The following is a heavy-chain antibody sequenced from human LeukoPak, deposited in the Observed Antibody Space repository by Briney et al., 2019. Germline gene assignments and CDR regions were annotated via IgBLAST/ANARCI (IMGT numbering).Heavy chain of an antibody. CDR3: ARDGRHYYDSSGYYSVWFDP. D-gene: IGHD3-22*01. CDR2: ISAYNGNT. V-gene: IGHV1-18*01. Sequence: ASVKVSCKASGYTFTTHDINWVRQATGQGLERMGWISAYNGNTNYAQKLQGRVTMTTDTSTSTAYMELRSLRSDDTAVYYCARDGRHYYDSSGYYSVWFDPWGQGTLVTVSS. CDR1: GYTFTTHD. J-gene: IGHJ5*02.